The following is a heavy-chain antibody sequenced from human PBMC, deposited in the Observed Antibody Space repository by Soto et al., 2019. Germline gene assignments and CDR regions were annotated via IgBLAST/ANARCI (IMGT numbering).Heavy chain of an antibody. D-gene: IGHD2-8*01. CDR3: AKGMVYAPWGMLFDI. J-gene: IGHJ3*02. CDR1: GFIFSDYG. Sequence: QVQLVESGGGVVQPGRSLRLSCAASGFIFSDYGMHWVRQAPGKGLEWVAVIWFDGSNKYYADSVKGRFTISRDNSKNTLYLQMNSLRAEDTAVYYCAKGMVYAPWGMLFDIWGQGTMVTVSS. V-gene: IGHV3-33*06. CDR2: IWFDGSNK.